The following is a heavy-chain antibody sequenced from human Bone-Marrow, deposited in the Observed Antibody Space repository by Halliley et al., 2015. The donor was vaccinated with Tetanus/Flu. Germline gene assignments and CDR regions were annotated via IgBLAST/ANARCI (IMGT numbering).Heavy chain of an antibody. CDR3: ARDEDLGSDWSECSFDY. J-gene: IGHJ4*02. CDR1: GDSVSSNSAA. D-gene: IGHD6-19*01. CDR2: TYYRSKWYH. V-gene: IGHV6-1*01. Sequence: TLSLTCAISGDSVSSNSAAWNWIRQSPSRGLGWLGRTYYRSKWYHEYALSVESRITISPDTSKNQFSLHLNSVTPEDSAVYFCARDEDLGSDWSECSFDYWGQGTLVTVSS.